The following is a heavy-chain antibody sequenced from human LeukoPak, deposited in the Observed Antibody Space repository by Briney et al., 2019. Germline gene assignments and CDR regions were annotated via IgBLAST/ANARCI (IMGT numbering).Heavy chain of an antibody. CDR2: LIPIFGTA. CDR1: GGTFSSYA. V-gene: IGHV1-69*01. D-gene: IGHD1-26*01. CDR3: ARGEVRQDYYYYYMDV. Sequence: SVKVSCKASGGTFSSYAISWVRQAPGQGLEWMGGLIPIFGTANYAQKFQGRVTITADESTSTAYMELSSLRSEDTAVYYCARGEVRQDYYYYYMDVWGKGTTVTVSS. J-gene: IGHJ6*03.